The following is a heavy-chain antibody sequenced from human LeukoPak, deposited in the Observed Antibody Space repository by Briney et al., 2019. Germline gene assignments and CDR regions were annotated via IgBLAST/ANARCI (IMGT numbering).Heavy chain of an antibody. V-gene: IGHV5-51*01. Sequence: GESLKISCKGSGYSFTSYWIGWVRQMPGKGLEWMGIIYPGDSDTRYRPSFQGQVTISADKSISTAYLQWSSLKASDTAMYYCARAPDYGGNPYYFDYWGQGTLVTVSS. J-gene: IGHJ4*02. D-gene: IGHD4-23*01. CDR2: IYPGDSDT. CDR3: ARAPDYGGNPYYFDY. CDR1: GYSFTSYW.